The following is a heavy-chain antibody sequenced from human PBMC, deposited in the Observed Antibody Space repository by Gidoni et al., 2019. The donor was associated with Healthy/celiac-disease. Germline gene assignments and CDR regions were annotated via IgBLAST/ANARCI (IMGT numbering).Heavy chain of an antibody. Sequence: EVQLLESGGGLVQPGGSLRLSCAASGFTFSSYAMSWVRQAPGKGLEWVSAISGSGGSTYYADSVKGRFTISRDNSKNTLYLQMNSLRAEDTAVYYCAKDNVLDYYDSSGSGARAGFDYWGQGTLVTVSS. CDR3: AKDNVLDYYDSSGSGARAGFDY. CDR1: GFTFSSYA. J-gene: IGHJ4*02. D-gene: IGHD3-22*01. CDR2: ISGSGGST. V-gene: IGHV3-23*01.